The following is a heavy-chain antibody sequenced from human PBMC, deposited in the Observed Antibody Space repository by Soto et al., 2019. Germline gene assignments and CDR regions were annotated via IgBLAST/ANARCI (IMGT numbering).Heavy chain of an antibody. CDR1: GYTFTSYG. D-gene: IGHD2-2*01. CDR2: ISAYNGNT. Sequence: ASVKVSCKASGYTFTSYGISWVRQAPGQGLEWMGWISAYNGNTNYAQKLQGRVTMTTDTSTSTAYMELRSLRSDDTAVYYCARDPPLGYQLHNDWFDPWGQGTLVTVSS. CDR3: ARDPPLGYQLHNDWFDP. J-gene: IGHJ5*02. V-gene: IGHV1-18*04.